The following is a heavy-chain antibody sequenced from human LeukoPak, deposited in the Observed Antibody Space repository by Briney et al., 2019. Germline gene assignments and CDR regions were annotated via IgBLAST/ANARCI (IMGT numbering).Heavy chain of an antibody. D-gene: IGHD5-18*01. CDR3: ARRGYSYGRGAFDI. CDR2: INHSGST. Sequence: KPSETLSLPCAVYGGSFSGYYWSWLRQPPGKGLEWIGEINHSGSTNYNPSLKSRVTISVDTSKNQFSLKLSSVTAADTAVYYCARRGYSYGRGAFDIWGQGTMVTVSS. J-gene: IGHJ3*02. CDR1: GGSFSGYY. V-gene: IGHV4-34*01.